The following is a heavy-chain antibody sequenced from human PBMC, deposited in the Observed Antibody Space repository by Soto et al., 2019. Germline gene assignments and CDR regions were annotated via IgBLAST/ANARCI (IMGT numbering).Heavy chain of an antibody. J-gene: IGHJ4*02. Sequence: GGSLRLSCATSGFTFNTFAMSWVRQAPGKGLEWVSCISKSRDFIYYADSVKGRFTISRDNARNSLYLQMSSLRAEDTAVYYCARDRGSYDRDAFDVWGLGTLVTVSS. CDR1: GFTFNTFA. CDR3: ARDRGSYDRDAFDV. CDR2: ISKSRDFI. V-gene: IGHV3-21*01. D-gene: IGHD1-26*01.